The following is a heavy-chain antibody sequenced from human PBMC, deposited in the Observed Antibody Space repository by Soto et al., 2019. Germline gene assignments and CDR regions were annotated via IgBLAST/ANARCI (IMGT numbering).Heavy chain of an antibody. V-gene: IGHV3-11*01. CDR1: GFTFSDYY. CDR3: ARLGQFDY. CDR2: ISFSGSTI. Sequence: QVQLVESGGRLVKPGGSLRLSCAASGFTFSDYYRTRIRQAPGKGLEWVSYISFSGSTIYYADSVKGRFTVSRDNARDSLYLQMNSLRAEDTAVYYCARLGQFDYWGQGTLVTVS. J-gene: IGHJ4*02. D-gene: IGHD7-27*01.